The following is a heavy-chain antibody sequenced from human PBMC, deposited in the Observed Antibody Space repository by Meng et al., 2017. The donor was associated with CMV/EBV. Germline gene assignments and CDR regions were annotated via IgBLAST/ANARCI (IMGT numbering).Heavy chain of an antibody. CDR3: ATLVILDAFDI. CDR2: ISSSGSTI. D-gene: IGHD3-9*01. J-gene: IGHJ3*02. Sequence: GGSLRLSCAASGFTFSSYEMNWVRQAPGKGLEWVSYISSSGSTIYYADSVKGRFTISRDNAKNSLYLQMNSLRAEDTAVYYCATLVILDAFDIWGQGTMDTVSS. V-gene: IGHV3-48*03. CDR1: GFTFSSYE.